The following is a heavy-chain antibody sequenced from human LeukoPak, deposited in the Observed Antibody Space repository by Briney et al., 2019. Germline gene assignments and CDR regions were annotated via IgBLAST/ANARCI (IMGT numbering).Heavy chain of an antibody. CDR3: ARPSPPGDGYNPPDR. Sequence: GGSLRLSCVVSGFNFDNFAMHWVRQPLGKGLEWVAVISHDGRTKYYADSMKGRITISRDNSKNMLFLQMNNLRSEDTAVYFCARPSPPGDGYNPPDRWGQGTLVTVSS. CDR2: ISHDGRTK. CDR1: GFNFDNFA. V-gene: IGHV3-30*04. D-gene: IGHD5-24*01. J-gene: IGHJ5*02.